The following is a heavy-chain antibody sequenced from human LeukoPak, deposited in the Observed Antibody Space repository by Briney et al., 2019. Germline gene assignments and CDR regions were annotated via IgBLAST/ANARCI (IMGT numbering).Heavy chain of an antibody. CDR3: SSIAALGGFDP. D-gene: IGHD6-6*01. CDR2: ISYEGSTS. V-gene: IGHV3-30*03. J-gene: IGHJ5*02. CDR1: GFTFSSYG. Sequence: HPGTSLRLSCAASGFTFSSYGMQWVRQAPGKGLEWVAVISYEGSTSYYADSVKGRFTISRDNSKNTLYLQMNSLRAEDTAVYYCSSIAALGGFDPWGQGTLVTVSS.